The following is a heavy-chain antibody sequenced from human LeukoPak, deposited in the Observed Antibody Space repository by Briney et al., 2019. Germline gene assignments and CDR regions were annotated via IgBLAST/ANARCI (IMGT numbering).Heavy chain of an antibody. J-gene: IGHJ4*02. CDR2: IYYSGST. CDR3: ARAPYDSSGYYPSYFDY. Sequence: PETLSLTCTVSGGSISSSSYYWGWIRQPPGKGLEWIGYIYYSGSTNYNPSLKSRVTISVDTSKNQFSLKLSSVTAADTAVYYCARAPYDSSGYYPSYFDYWGQGTLVTVSS. D-gene: IGHD3-22*01. CDR1: GGSISSSSYY. V-gene: IGHV4-61*05.